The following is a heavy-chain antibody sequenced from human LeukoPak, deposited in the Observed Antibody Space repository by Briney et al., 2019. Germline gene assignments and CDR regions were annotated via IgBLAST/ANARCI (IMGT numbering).Heavy chain of an antibody. CDR1: GGSISSYY. CDR3: ARASYGGYFDY. CDR2: IYYSGST. J-gene: IGHJ4*02. Sequence: SEPLSLPCTVSGGSISSYYWSWIRQPPGKGLEWIGYIYYSGSTNYNPSLKSRVTISVDTSKNQFSLKLSSVTAADTAVYYCARASYGGYFDYWGQGTLVTVSS. V-gene: IGHV4-59*01. D-gene: IGHD4-23*01.